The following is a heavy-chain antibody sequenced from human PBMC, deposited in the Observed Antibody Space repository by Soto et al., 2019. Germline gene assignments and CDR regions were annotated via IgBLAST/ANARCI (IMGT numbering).Heavy chain of an antibody. J-gene: IGHJ4*02. Sequence: QVQLEQSGAEVKKPGASMKVSCQASGYTFTSYYIHWVRQAPGQGLEWMGVSHVGPDTTMYAQKCEDRVPITRDTPTHTVYWERSSLLSEDPAVYFFARESSGAQYLDYRGKGTLDPVS. CDR2: SHVGPDTT. V-gene: IGHV1-46*01. CDR1: GYTFTSYY. D-gene: IGHD6-19*01. CDR3: ARESSGAQYLDY.